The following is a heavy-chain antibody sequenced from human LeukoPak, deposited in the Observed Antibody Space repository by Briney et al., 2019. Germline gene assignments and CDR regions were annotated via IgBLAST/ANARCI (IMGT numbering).Heavy chain of an antibody. J-gene: IGHJ5*02. CDR3: ARGHLPTSWLDP. V-gene: IGHV4-34*01. CDR2: INHSGST. CDR1: GGSFSGYY. Sequence: SETLSLTCAVYGGSFSGYYWSWIRQPPGKGLEWIGEINHSGSTNYNPSLKSRVTISVDTSKNQFSLKLNSVTAADTAIYYCARGHLPTSWLDPWVQGTLVTVSS. D-gene: IGHD3-16*01.